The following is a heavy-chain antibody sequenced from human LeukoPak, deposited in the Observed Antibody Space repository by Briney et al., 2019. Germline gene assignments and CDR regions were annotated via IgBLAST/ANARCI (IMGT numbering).Heavy chain of an antibody. Sequence: GGSLRLSCAASGFTFSSYAMSWVRQAPGKGLEWVSAISCSGGSTYYADSVKGRFTISRENSKTTLYRQMKSLRDEDTAVYYCAKPAASTIFGVVIILLPDVWGQGNTVTVSS. D-gene: IGHD3-3*01. CDR1: GFTFSSYA. CDR3: AKPAASTIFGVVIILLPDV. J-gene: IGHJ6*02. V-gene: IGHV3-23*01. CDR2: ISCSGGST.